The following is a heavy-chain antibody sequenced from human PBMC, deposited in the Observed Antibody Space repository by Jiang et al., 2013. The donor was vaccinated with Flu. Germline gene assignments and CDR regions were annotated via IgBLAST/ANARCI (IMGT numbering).Heavy chain of an antibody. J-gene: IGHJ4*02. D-gene: IGHD4-17*01. CDR1: GFTFSSYA. CDR2: ISDDGSNK. Sequence: VQLVESGGGVVQPGRSLRLSCAASGFTFSSYAMHWVRQAPGKGLEWVAYISDDGSNKYYVDSVKGRFTISRDKAKNTLDLQMNSLRAEDTAVYYCVRESWGDYIGDYWGQGVLVTVSS. CDR3: VRESWGDYIGDY. V-gene: IGHV3-30*01.